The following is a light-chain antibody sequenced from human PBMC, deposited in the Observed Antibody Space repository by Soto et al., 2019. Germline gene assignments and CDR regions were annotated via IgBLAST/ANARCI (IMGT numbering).Light chain of an antibody. Sequence: QSALTQPASVSGSPGQSITISCTGTSSDVGGYNYVSWYQQHSGKAPKLMIYDVSNRPSGISNRFSGSKSGDTASLTISGLQAEDEADYYCPSYTGSGIDTYVFGTGTKVTVL. V-gene: IGLV2-14*03. CDR2: DVS. CDR1: SSDVGGYNY. CDR3: PSYTGSGIDTYV. J-gene: IGLJ1*01.